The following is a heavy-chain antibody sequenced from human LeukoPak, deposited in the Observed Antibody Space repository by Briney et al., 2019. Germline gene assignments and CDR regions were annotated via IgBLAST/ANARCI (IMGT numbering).Heavy chain of an antibody. Sequence: GGSLRLSCAASGFTFSSYSMNWVRQAPGKGLEWVSSISSSSSYIYYADSVKGRFTISRDNAKNSLYLQMNSLRAEDTAVYYCARDSSGLGRGWDYYYYYMDVWAKGPRSPSP. CDR2: ISSSSSYI. D-gene: IGHD6-19*01. V-gene: IGHV3-21*01. CDR3: ARDSSGLGRGWDYYYYYMDV. CDR1: GFTFSSYS. J-gene: IGHJ6*03.